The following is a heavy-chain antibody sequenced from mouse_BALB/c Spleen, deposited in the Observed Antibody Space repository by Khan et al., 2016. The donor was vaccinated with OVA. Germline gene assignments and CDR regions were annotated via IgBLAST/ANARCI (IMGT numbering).Heavy chain of an antibody. CDR2: INTYTGEP. J-gene: IGHJ4*01. Sequence: QIQLVQSGPELKKPGETVKISCKASGYTFTNYGMNWVKQSPGKALKWMGWINTYTGEPTYADDFKGRFAFSLETSASTAYLQINNLKTEDTATDFGARPPYYADCLDHWGQGTSVTISA. CDR1: GYTFTNYG. V-gene: IGHV9-3-1*01. CDR3: ARPPYYADCLDH. D-gene: IGHD2-10*01.